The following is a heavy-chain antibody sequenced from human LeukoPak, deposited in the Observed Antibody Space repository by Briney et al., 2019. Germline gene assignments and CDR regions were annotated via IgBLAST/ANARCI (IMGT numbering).Heavy chain of an antibody. CDR1: GYTFTGYY. J-gene: IGHJ4*02. CDR2: INPNSGGT. D-gene: IGHD5-18*01. CDR3: AREASSPRDTAMAAFDY. V-gene: IGHV1-2*02. Sequence: GASVKVSCKASGYTFTGYYMHWVRQAPGQGLEWMGWINPNSGGTNYAQKFQGRVTMTRDTSISTAYMELSRLRSDDTAVYYCAREASSPRDTAMAAFDYWGQGTLVTVSS.